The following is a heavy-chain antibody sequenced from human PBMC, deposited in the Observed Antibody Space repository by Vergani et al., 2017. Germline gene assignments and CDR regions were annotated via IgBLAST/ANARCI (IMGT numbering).Heavy chain of an antibody. J-gene: IGHJ4*02. D-gene: IGHD2-2*01. CDR3: ARGYCSSTSCLGGY. Sequence: QVQLVQSGAEVKKPGSSVKVSCKASGGTFSSYAISWVRQAPGQGLEWMGWINTNTGNPTYAQGFTGRFVFSLDTYVSTAYLQLSSLKAEDTAVYYCARGYCSSTSCLGGYWGQGTLVTVSS. CDR2: INTNTGNP. CDR1: GGTFSSYA. V-gene: IGHV7-4-1*02.